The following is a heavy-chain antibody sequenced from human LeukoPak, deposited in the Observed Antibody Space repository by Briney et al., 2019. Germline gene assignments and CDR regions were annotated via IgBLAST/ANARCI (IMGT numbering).Heavy chain of an antibody. CDR1: GSTFSSYA. Sequence: PGGSLRLSCAASGSTFSSYAMSWVRQAPGKGLEWVSVISNSGGSTFYADSVKGRFTISRDNSKNTLYLQMNSLRAEDTAVYYCAKRASGSGTSLYYFDYWGQGTLVTVSS. D-gene: IGHD3-10*01. CDR2: ISNSGGST. J-gene: IGHJ4*02. CDR3: AKRASGSGTSLYYFDY. V-gene: IGHV3-23*01.